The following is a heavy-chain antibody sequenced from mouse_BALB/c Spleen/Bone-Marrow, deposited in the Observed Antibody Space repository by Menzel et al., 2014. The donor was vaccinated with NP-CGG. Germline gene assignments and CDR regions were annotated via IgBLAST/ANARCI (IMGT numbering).Heavy chain of an antibody. Sequence: LVESGAELAKPGASVKMSCKASGYTFTSYWMHWVKQRPGQGLEWIGYINPSTGYTEYNQKFKDKATLTADKSSSTAYMQLSSLTSEDSAVYYCARLTTVVPYDYWGQGTTLTVSS. J-gene: IGHJ2*01. CDR1: GYTFTSYW. CDR2: INPSTGYT. CDR3: ARLTTVVPYDY. V-gene: IGHV1-7*01. D-gene: IGHD1-1*01.